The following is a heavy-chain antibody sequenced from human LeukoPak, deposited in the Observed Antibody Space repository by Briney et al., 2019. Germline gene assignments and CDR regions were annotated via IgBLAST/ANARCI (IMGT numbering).Heavy chain of an antibody. V-gene: IGHV1-46*01. CDR2: INPSGGST. J-gene: IGHJ3*02. CDR1: GYTFTSYY. CDR3: ARDPTVEGAFDI. Sequence: ASVKVSCKASGYTFTSYYMDWVRQAPGQGLEWMGIINPSGGSTSYAQKFQGRVTMTRDTSTSTVYMELSGLRSEDTAVYYCARDPTVEGAFDIWGQGTMVTVSS. D-gene: IGHD3-3*01.